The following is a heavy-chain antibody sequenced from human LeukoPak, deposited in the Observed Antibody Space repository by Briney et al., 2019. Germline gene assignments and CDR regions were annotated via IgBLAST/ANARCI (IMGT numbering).Heavy chain of an antibody. D-gene: IGHD6-19*01. J-gene: IGHJ4*02. Sequence: GGSLRLSCAVSGFTFSSYGMHWVRQAPGKGLEWVAVISYDGSNKYYADSVKGRFTISRDNAKNSLYLQMNSLRAEDTAVYYCAKAPHSGSGRTRYYFDYWGQGTLVTVSS. CDR1: GFTFSSYG. CDR2: ISYDGSNK. CDR3: AKAPHSGSGRTRYYFDY. V-gene: IGHV3-30*18.